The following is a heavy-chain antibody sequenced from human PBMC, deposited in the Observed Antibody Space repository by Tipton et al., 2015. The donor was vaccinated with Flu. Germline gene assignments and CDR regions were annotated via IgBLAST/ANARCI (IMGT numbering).Heavy chain of an antibody. Sequence: SLRLSCAASGFTFSSYAMSWVRQAPGKGLEWVSAISGSGGSTYYADSVKGRFTISRDNSKDTLYLQMNSLRAEDTAVYYCAKATTVVTPFDYWGQGTLVTVSS. J-gene: IGHJ4*02. D-gene: IGHD4-23*01. CDR3: AKATTVVTPFDY. V-gene: IGHV3-23*01. CDR1: GFTFSSYA. CDR2: ISGSGGST.